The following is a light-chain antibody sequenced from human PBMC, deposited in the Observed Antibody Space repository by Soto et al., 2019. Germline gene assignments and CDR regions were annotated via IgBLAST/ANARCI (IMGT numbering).Light chain of an antibody. V-gene: IGLV2-14*01. Sequence: QSVLTQPASVSGSPGQSITISCTGTSSDVGGYIYVSWYQQHPGKAPKLMICDVTSRPSGVSYRFSGSKSGNTASLTISGLQAEEEADYYCSSYAGNNNYVFGTGTKLTVL. CDR2: DVT. J-gene: IGLJ1*01. CDR3: SSYAGNNNYV. CDR1: SSDVGGYIY.